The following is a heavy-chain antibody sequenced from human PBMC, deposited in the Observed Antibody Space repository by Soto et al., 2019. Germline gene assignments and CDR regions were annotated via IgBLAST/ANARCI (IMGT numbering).Heavy chain of an antibody. CDR3: AREYYYTMDV. V-gene: IGHV3-11*05. Sequence: QVQLVESGGGLVRPGGSLRLSCEASGFTFRDYYMTWFRQAPGKGLEWLSYIDSSTKYTNSADSVKGRFTISRDNAKNPLYLQMNSRRAAAAAVYYCAREYYYTMDVWGQGTMVTVSS. J-gene: IGHJ6*02. CDR2: IDSSTKYT. CDR1: GFTFRDYY.